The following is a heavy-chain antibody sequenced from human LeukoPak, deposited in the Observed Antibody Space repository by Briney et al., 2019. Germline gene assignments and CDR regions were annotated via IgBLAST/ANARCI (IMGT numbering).Heavy chain of an antibody. J-gene: IGHJ5*02. D-gene: IGHD6-19*01. V-gene: IGHV3-53*01. Sequence: GGSLRLSCAGSGFAVSSNYMSWVRQAPGRGLEWVSSIRPSGDNTYYGDSVKGRFTISRDNSKNTVYLQMNNMRVDDTAVYYCARVAGWHWFDPWGQGTLVTVSS. CDR1: GFAVSSNY. CDR3: ARVAGWHWFDP. CDR2: IRPSGDNT.